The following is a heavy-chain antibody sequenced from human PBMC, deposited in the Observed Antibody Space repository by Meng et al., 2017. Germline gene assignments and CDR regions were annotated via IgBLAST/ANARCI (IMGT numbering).Heavy chain of an antibody. Sequence: EGQLVDCGGGLGQPGGSLRRSCAASGFTFSDHYMDWVRQAPGKGLEWVGRTRNKAKSYTTEYAASVKGRFTISRDDSKNSLYLQMNSLKTEDTAVYYCARVKSYAFDYWGQGTLVTVSS. CDR2: TRNKAKSYTT. J-gene: IGHJ4*02. CDR3: ARVKSYAFDY. V-gene: IGHV3-72*01. D-gene: IGHD1-26*01. CDR1: GFTFSDHY.